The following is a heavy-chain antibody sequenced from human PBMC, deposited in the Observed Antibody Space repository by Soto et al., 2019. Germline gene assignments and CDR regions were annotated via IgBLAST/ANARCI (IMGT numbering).Heavy chain of an antibody. D-gene: IGHD3-9*01. Sequence: GGSLRLSCAASGFTFSSYWMSWVRQAPGKGLEWVANIKQDGSEKYYVDSVKGRFTISRDNAKNSLYLQMNSLRAEDTVVYYCARDRYFDWLFPDAFDIWGQGTMVTVSS. V-gene: IGHV3-7*01. J-gene: IGHJ3*02. CDR3: ARDRYFDWLFPDAFDI. CDR2: IKQDGSEK. CDR1: GFTFSSYW.